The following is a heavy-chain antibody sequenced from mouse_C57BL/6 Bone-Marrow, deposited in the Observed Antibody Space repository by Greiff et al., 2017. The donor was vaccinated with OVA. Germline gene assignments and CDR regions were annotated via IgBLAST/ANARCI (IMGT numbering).Heavy chain of an antibody. CDR1: YTFTDYYM. CDR3: RSANWEGGYYFDY. Sequence: VQLQQSGPELVKPGASVKMSCKASGYTFTDYYMHWVKQKPGKGLEWIGEIYPGSGNTYYNEKFKGKATLTADTSSSTAYMQLSSLTSEDSAVYFGARSANWEGGYYFDYWGQGTTLTVSS. D-gene: IGHD4-1*01. V-gene: IGHV1-83*01. J-gene: IGHJ2*01. CDR2: YPGSGNTY.